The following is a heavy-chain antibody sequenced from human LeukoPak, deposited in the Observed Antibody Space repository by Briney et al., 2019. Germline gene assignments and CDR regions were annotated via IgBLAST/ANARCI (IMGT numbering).Heavy chain of an antibody. CDR1: GFTFSSYG. Sequence: PGGSLRLSCAASGFTFSSYGMHWVRQAPGKGLEWVAFIRYDGSNKYYADSVKGRFTISRDNSKNTLYLQMNSLRAEDTAVYYCAKDWGPESGYSYYYYMDVWGKGTTVTVSS. J-gene: IGHJ6*03. CDR2: IRYDGSNK. V-gene: IGHV3-30*02. CDR3: AKDWGPESGYSYYYYMDV. D-gene: IGHD3-3*01.